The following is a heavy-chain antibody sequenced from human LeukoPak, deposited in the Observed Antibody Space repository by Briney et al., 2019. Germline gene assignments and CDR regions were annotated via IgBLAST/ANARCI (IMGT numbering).Heavy chain of an antibody. Sequence: ASVTVSCMRSGYTFTAYYMHWVRQAPGQGLDWLGWIYPNSGATQYAQKFQGRITMTRDTSINTAYMELSSLRSDDTAIYYCVRFTVELGKNYWGQGTLVTVSS. V-gene: IGHV1-2*02. D-gene: IGHD7-27*01. CDR1: GYTFTAYY. J-gene: IGHJ4*02. CDR3: VRFTVELGKNY. CDR2: IYPNSGAT.